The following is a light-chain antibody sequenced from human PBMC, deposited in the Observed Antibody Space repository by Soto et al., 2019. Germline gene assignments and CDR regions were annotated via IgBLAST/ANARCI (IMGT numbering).Light chain of an antibody. V-gene: IGKV3-15*01. J-gene: IGKJ4*01. CDR2: GAS. CDR3: QQYSNWPPLT. Sequence: EIVMTQSPATLSVSPGERATLSCRASQSVSSYLAWYQQKPGQAPRLLLYGASTRATGIPARFSGSGSGTEFTLTISSLQSEDFAFYYCQQYSNWPPLTFGGGTKVEI. CDR1: QSVSSY.